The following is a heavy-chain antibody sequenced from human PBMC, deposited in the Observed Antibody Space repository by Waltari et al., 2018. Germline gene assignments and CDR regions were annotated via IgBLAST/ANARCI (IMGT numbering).Heavy chain of an antibody. V-gene: IGHV1-2*02. D-gene: IGHD6-19*01. J-gene: IGHJ5*02. Sequence: QVQLVQSGAEVKKPGASVKVSCKASGYTFTGYYMHWVRQAPGQGLEWMGVSNPNSGGTNNAQKFQGRGTMTRDTSNSTAYMELSRLRSDDTAVYYCALPQEGSGQSLGWFDPWGQGTLVTVSS. CDR1: GYTFTGYY. CDR2: SNPNSGGT. CDR3: ALPQEGSGQSLGWFDP.